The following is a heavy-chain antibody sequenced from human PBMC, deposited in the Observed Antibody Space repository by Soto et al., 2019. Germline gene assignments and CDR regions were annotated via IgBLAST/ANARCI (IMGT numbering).Heavy chain of an antibody. CDR1: GGTFSSYA. CDR3: AISMATVVTLGGMDV. CDR2: IIPIFGTA. Sequence: SVKVSCKASGGTFSSYAISWVRQAPGQGLEWMGGIIPIFGTANYAQKFQGRVTITADESTSTAYMELSSLRSEDTAVYYCAISMATVVTLGGMDVWGQGTTVTVSS. J-gene: IGHJ6*02. V-gene: IGHV1-69*13. D-gene: IGHD5-18*01.